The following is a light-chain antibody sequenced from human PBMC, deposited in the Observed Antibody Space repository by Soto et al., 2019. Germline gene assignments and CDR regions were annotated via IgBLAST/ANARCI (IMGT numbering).Light chain of an antibody. CDR3: QQYNGYLFT. V-gene: IGKV1-5*03. Sequence: DIQMTQSPSTLSASVVDRVTITCRASQSISSWLAWYQQKPGKAPKLLIYKASSLESGVPSRFSCSGSGTEFTLTISSLQPDDFATYYCQQYNGYLFTFGPGTKLEI. J-gene: IGKJ2*01. CDR1: QSISSW. CDR2: KAS.